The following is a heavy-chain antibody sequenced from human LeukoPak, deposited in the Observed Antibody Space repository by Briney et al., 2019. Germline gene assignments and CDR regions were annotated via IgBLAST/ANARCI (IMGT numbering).Heavy chain of an antibody. Sequence: ASVKVSCKVSGYTLTELSMYWVRQAPGKGLEWMGGFDPEDGETIYAQKFQGRVTMTEDTSTDTAYMELSSLRSEDTAVYYCAPQYYYDSSGYPWGQGTLVTVSS. CDR1: GYTLTELS. V-gene: IGHV1-24*01. D-gene: IGHD3-22*01. J-gene: IGHJ5*02. CDR3: APQYYYDSSGYP. CDR2: FDPEDGET.